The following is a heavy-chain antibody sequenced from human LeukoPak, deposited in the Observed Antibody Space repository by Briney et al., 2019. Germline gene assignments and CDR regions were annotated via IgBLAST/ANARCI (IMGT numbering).Heavy chain of an antibody. Sequence: PSETLSLTWTVSGGSVSSGSYHWSWIRQPPGKGLEYIGYIYYSGSTNYNPSLKSRVTISLDTSKNQFSLNLRSVTAADTAVYYCARRDYTLDYWGQGTLVTVSS. CDR3: ARRDYTLDY. CDR1: GGSVSSGSYH. D-gene: IGHD4-11*01. V-gene: IGHV4-61*01. CDR2: IYYSGST. J-gene: IGHJ4*02.